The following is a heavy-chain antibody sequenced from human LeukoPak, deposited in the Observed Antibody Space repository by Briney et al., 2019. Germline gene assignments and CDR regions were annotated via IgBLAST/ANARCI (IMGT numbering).Heavy chain of an antibody. CDR3: ASHSGSGFRYENWFDP. CDR2: IIPILGIA. V-gene: IGHV1-69*02. CDR1: GGTFSSYT. D-gene: IGHD3-22*01. Sequence: GASVKISCKASGGTFSSYTINCVRQAPGQPLEWMVRIIPILGIANYAQKFQGRVTITADKSTSTAYMELSSLRSEDTAVYYCASHSGSGFRYENWFDPWGQGTLVTVSS. J-gene: IGHJ5*02.